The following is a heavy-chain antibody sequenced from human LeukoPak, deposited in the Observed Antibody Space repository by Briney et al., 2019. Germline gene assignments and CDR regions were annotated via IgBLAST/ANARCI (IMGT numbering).Heavy chain of an antibody. CDR1: GFTFSTFA. Sequence: GGTLRLSCAASGFTFSTFAMIWVRQPPGKGLEWVSSIFPSGGEIHYADSVRGRFTISRDNSKSTLSLQMNSLRAEDTAVYYCAKGGAQVGGQGTLVTVSS. J-gene: IGHJ4*02. CDR2: IFPSGGEI. V-gene: IGHV3-23*01. CDR3: AKGGAQV. D-gene: IGHD1-26*01.